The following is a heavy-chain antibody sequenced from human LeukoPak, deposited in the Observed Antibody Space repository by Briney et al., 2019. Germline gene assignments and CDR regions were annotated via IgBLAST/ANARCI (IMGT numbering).Heavy chain of an antibody. D-gene: IGHD4-17*01. CDR2: ISAYNGNT. V-gene: IGHV1-18*01. J-gene: IGHJ3*02. CDR1: GYTFTSYG. CDR3: ARDHVDYGDYVGPDAFDT. Sequence: ASVKVSCKASGYTFTSYGISCVRQAPGQGLEWMGWISAYNGNTNYAQKLQGRVTMTTDTSTSTAYMELRSLRSDDTAVYYCARDHVDYGDYVGPDAFDTWGQGTMVTVSS.